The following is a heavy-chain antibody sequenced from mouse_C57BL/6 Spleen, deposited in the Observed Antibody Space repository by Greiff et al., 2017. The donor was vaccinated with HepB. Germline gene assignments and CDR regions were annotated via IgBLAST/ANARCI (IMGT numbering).Heavy chain of an antibody. Sequence: EVQLQQSGPELVKPGASVKISCKASGYSFTGYYMNWVKQSPEKSLEWIGEINPSTGGTTYNQKFKAKATLTVDKSSSTAYMQLKSLTSEDSAVYYCARSFYDYDRDYWGQGTTLTVSS. CDR3: ARSFYDYDRDY. CDR2: INPSTGGT. CDR1: GYSFTGYY. D-gene: IGHD2-4*01. J-gene: IGHJ2*01. V-gene: IGHV1-42*01.